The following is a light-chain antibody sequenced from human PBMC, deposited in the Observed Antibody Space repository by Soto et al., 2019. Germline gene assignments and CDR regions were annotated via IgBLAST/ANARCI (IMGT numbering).Light chain of an antibody. CDR1: SIDVGGYNY. CDR2: DVS. V-gene: IGLV2-14*01. CDR3: SSYTSINTGVV. Sequence: QSALTQPASVSGSPGQSITISCTGTSIDVGGYNYVSWYQQDPGKAPKLMIYDVSNRPSGVSNRFSGSKSGNTASLTISGLQAEDEADYYCSSYTSINTGVVFGGGTQLTVL. J-gene: IGLJ3*02.